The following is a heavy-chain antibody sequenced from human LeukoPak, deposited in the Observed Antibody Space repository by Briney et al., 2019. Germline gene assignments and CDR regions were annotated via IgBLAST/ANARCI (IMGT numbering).Heavy chain of an antibody. CDR3: ARGKLRNGLY. CDR2: IYYSGST. Sequence: SETLCLTCTVSGGSISSYYWSWIRQPPGKGLEWIGYIYYSGSTNYNPSLKSRVTISVDRSKNQFSLKLSSVTAADTAVYYCARGKLRNGLYWGQGTLVTVSS. V-gene: IGHV4-59*12. CDR1: GGSISSYY. D-gene: IGHD1-7*01. J-gene: IGHJ4*02.